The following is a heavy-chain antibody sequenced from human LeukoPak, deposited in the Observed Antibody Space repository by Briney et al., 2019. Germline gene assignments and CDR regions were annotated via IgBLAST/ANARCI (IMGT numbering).Heavy chain of an antibody. CDR2: ISSSGSTI. D-gene: IGHD2-8*01. CDR1: GFTLSNYA. V-gene: IGHV3-48*03. CDR3: ARTGYCTNGVCDSYYYYYGMDV. J-gene: IGHJ6*02. Sequence: GASLRLSCAASGFTLSNYAMSWVRQAPGKGLEWVSYISSSGSTIYYADSVKGRFTISRDNAKNSLYLQMNSLRAEDTAVYYCARTGYCTNGVCDSYYYYYGMDVWGQGTTVTVSS.